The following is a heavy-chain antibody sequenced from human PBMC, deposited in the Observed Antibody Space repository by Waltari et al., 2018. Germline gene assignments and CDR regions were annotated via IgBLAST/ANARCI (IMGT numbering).Heavy chain of an antibody. CDR2: INPNSGGT. CDR3: ARVWFHSGFDF. J-gene: IGHJ4*02. V-gene: IGHV1-2*02. CDR1: GYTTGNY. Sequence: QVQLVQSGPAVKKPGASVKVSCKTSGYTTGNYIHWVRQAPGQGLEWLGLINPNSGGTDYAEKFQDRVTLTRDTSISTVYMELSSLRSDDTAVYYCARVWFHSGFDFWGQGTLVAVTS. D-gene: IGHD1-26*01.